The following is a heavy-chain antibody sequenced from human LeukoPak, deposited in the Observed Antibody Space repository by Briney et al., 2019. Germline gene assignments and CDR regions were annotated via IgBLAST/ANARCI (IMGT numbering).Heavy chain of an antibody. CDR1: GGSISSGGYF. V-gene: IGHV4-61*02. Sequence: SQTLSLTCTVAGGSISSGGYFWSWLRQPAGKGLEWIARIYTTGSTNYNPSLNRRATISVATSTNQFSLRLTSVTAPDTAVYYCATYCSNTSCYTGGGFLHWGQGPLVTVSS. CDR2: IYTTGST. D-gene: IGHD2-2*02. J-gene: IGHJ1*01. CDR3: ATYCSNTSCYTGGGFLH.